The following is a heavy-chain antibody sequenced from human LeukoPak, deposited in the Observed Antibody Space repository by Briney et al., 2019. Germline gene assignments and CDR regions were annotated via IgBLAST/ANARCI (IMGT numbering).Heavy chain of an antibody. CDR2: FDPEDGET. CDR3: ATVLPRKYQLPSHYYYMDV. Sequence: GASVKVSCKVSGYTLTELSMHWVRQAPGKGLEWMGGFDPEDGETIYAQKFQGRVTMTEDTSTDTAYMELSSLRSEDTAVYYCATVLPRKYQLPSHYYYMDVWGKGTTVTISS. D-gene: IGHD2-2*01. V-gene: IGHV1-24*01. J-gene: IGHJ6*03. CDR1: GYTLTELS.